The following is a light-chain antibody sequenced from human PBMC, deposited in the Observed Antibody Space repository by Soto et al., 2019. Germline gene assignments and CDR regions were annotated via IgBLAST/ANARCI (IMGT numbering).Light chain of an antibody. Sequence: SASVGDTVTITCQASQDINKFLNWYQQKPGKAPKLLIYDVSNLETGVPDRFSGSGSGTDYTLTISSLEPEDFAVYYCQNCGSSPITCGQGTRLEIK. J-gene: IGKJ5*01. V-gene: IGKV1-33*01. CDR2: DVS. CDR3: QNCGSSPIT. CDR1: QDINKF.